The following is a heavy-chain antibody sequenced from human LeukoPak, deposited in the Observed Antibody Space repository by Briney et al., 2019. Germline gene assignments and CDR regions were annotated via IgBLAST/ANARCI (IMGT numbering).Heavy chain of an antibody. J-gene: IGHJ4*02. CDR3: VKIARD. CDR1: GFTFSSFE. Sequence: GGPLRLSCSASGFTFSSFEMHWVRQAPGKGLEYLSAISSNGGSTYYADSVKGRFTVSRDNSKNTLYLQMTSLRPDDTAVYYCVKIARDWGQGTLVTVSS. V-gene: IGHV3-64D*09. CDR2: ISSNGGST.